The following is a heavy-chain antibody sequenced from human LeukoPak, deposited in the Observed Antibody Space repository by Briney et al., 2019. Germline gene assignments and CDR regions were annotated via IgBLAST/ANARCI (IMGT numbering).Heavy chain of an antibody. J-gene: IGHJ4*02. D-gene: IGHD3-22*01. Sequence: GVPVKVSCKAFGYTFTGYSMLPVRQAAGQQLECMGGINPNRGGTNYAQKFQGRVTMTRDTSISTAYMELSRLRSDDTAVYYCARDVKRGYYSFHYWGQGTLVTVSS. V-gene: IGHV1-2*02. CDR2: INPNRGGT. CDR3: ARDVKRGYYSFHY. CDR1: GYTFTGYS.